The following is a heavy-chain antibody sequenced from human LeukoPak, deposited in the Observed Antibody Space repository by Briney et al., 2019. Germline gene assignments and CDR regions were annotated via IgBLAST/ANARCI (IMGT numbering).Heavy chain of an antibody. D-gene: IGHD3-10*01. J-gene: IGHJ6*03. CDR1: GYSISSGYY. V-gene: IGHV4-30-4*08. CDR3: ARAERLLWFGELPADYYMDV. CDR2: IYYSGST. Sequence: PSETLSLTCAVSGYSISSGYYWSWIRQPPGKGLEWIGNIYYSGSTYYNPSLKSRVTISVDTSKNQFSLKLSSVTAADTAVYYCARAERLLWFGELPADYYMDVWGKGTTVTVSS.